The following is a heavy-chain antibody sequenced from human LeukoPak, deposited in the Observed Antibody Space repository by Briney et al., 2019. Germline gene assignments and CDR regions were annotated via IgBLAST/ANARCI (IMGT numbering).Heavy chain of an antibody. CDR3: AKERGYRSYNWFDP. CDR1: GFTFSNYW. CDR2: INSDGINT. J-gene: IGHJ5*02. V-gene: IGHV3-74*01. Sequence: GGSLRLSCAASGFTFSNYWMHWVRQAPGRGLVWVSRINSDGINTSYADSVKGRFTISRDNSKNTLYLQTNSLRVEDTAVYYCAKERGYRSYNWFDPWGQGTLVTVSS. D-gene: IGHD1-1*01.